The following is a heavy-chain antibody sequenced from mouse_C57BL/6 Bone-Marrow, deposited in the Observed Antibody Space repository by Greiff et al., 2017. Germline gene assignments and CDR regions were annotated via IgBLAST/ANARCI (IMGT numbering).Heavy chain of an antibody. D-gene: IGHD2-1*01. CDR1: GYTFTSYW. CDR2: INPSNGGT. Sequence: QVQLQQSGTELVKPGASVKLSCKASGYTFTSYWMHWVKQRHGQGLEWIGNINPSNGGTNYNEKFKSKATLTVDKSSSTAYMQLSSLTSEDSAVYYCARSRGNYAYCYAMDYWGQGTSVTVSS. V-gene: IGHV1-53*01. CDR3: ARSRGNYAYCYAMDY. J-gene: IGHJ4*01.